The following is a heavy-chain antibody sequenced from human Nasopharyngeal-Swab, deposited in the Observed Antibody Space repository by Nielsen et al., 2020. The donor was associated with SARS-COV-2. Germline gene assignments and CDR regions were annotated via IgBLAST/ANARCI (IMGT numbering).Heavy chain of an antibody. CDR2: ISSSSSYI. D-gene: IGHD3-10*01. V-gene: IGHV3-21*01. J-gene: IGHJ5*02. Sequence: ESLKISCAASGFTFSSYSMNWVRQAQGKGLEWVSSISSSSSYIYYADSVKGRFTISRDNAKNSLYLQMNSLRAEDTAVYYCARDRFTMVRGAFDPWGQGTLVTVSS. CDR1: GFTFSSYS. CDR3: ARDRFTMVRGAFDP.